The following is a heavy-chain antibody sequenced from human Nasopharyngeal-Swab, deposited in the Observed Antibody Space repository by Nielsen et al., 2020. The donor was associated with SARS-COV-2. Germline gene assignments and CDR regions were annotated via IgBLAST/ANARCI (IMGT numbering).Heavy chain of an antibody. Sequence: GGSLRLSCAASGFTFSDYYMSWIRQAPGKGLEWVSYISSSSSTIYYADSVKGRFTISRDNAKNSLYLQMNSLRAEDTAVYYCARKTSYYYYYYMDVWGKGTTVTVSS. CDR1: GFTFSDYY. V-gene: IGHV3-11*04. D-gene: IGHD1-1*01. CDR2: ISSSSSTI. CDR3: ARKTSYYYYYYMDV. J-gene: IGHJ6*03.